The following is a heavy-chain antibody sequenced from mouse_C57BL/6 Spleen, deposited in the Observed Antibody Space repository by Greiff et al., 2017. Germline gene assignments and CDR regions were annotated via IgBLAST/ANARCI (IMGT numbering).Heavy chain of an antibody. CDR1: GYSFTDYN. D-gene: IGHD1-1*01. Sequence: EVKLQESGPELVKPGASVKISCKASGYSFTDYNMNWVKQSNGKSLEWIGVINPNYGTTSYNQKFKGKATLTVDQSSSTAYMQLNSLTSEDSAVYYCARGKPLGSRDYAMDYWGQGTSVTVSS. CDR3: ARGKPLGSRDYAMDY. CDR2: INPNYGTT. J-gene: IGHJ4*01. V-gene: IGHV1-39*01.